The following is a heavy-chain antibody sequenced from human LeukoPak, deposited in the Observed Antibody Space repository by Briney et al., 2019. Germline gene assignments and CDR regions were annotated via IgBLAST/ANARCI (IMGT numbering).Heavy chain of an antibody. CDR2: IYYSGST. CDR3: ARDNWNSGSSMDV. J-gene: IGHJ6*02. CDR1: GGSISSNNYY. V-gene: IGHV4-39*07. D-gene: IGHD1-7*01. Sequence: SETLSLTCTVSGGSISSNNYYWGWIRQPPGKGLEWIGNIYYSGSTYYNPSLKNRVTISVDTSKNQVSLKLSSVTAADTAVYYCARDNWNSGSSMDVWGQGTTVTVSS.